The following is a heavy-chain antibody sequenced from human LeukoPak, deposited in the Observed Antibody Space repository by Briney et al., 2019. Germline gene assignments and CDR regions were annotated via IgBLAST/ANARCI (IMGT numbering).Heavy chain of an antibody. CDR2: IWYDGSNK. D-gene: IGHD3-22*01. CDR3: ARDLTYYDSSGYGY. J-gene: IGHJ4*02. CDR1: GFTFSSYG. Sequence: PGGSLRLSCAASGFTFSSYGMHWVRQAPGKGLEWVAVIWYDGSNKYYVDSVKGRFTISRDNSKNTLYLQMNSLRAEDTAVYYCARDLTYYDSSGYGYWGQGTLVTVSS. V-gene: IGHV3-33*01.